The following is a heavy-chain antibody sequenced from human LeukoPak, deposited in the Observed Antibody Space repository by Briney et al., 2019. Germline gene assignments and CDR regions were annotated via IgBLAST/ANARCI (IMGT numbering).Heavy chain of an antibody. CDR2: ISWNSGGI. CDR1: GFTFDDYA. Sequence: GGSLRLSCAASGFTFDDYAMHWVRQAPGKGLEWVSGISWNSGGIGYADSVKGRFTISRDNAKNSLYLQMNSLRAEDMALYYCARGDRFRYSYADYWGQGTLVTVSS. D-gene: IGHD5-18*01. V-gene: IGHV3-9*03. J-gene: IGHJ4*02. CDR3: ARGDRFRYSYADY.